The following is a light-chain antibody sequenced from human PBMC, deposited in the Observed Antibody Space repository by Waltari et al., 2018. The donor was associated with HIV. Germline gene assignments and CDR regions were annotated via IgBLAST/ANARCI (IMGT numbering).Light chain of an antibody. CDR3: AAWDDSLNGEVV. CDR1: NPNTGSKT. CDR2: GNT. V-gene: IGLV1-44*01. Sequence: QSVLTQPPSASGPPGQRVTISCSGRNPNTGSKTANWSQQLPGTAPKLLIYGNTQRPSGVPDRFSGSKSGTSASLAISGLQSEDEADYYCAAWDDSLNGEVVFGGGTKLTVL. J-gene: IGLJ2*01.